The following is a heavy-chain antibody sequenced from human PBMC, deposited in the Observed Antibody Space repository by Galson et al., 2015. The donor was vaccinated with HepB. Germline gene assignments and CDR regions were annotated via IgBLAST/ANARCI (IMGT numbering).Heavy chain of an antibody. V-gene: IGHV1-69*02. CDR1: GGTFSSYT. CDR3: ARGALDSSGWKTYFDY. Sequence: SVKVSCKASGGTFSSYTISWVRQAPGQGLEWMGRIIPILGIANYAQKFQGRVTITADKSTSTAYMELSSLRSEDTAVYYCARGALDSSGWKTYFDYWGQGTLVTVSS. D-gene: IGHD6-19*01. J-gene: IGHJ4*02. CDR2: IIPILGIA.